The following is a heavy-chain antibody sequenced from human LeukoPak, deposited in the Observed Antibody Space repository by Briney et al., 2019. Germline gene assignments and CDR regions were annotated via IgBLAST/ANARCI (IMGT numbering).Heavy chain of an antibody. CDR3: VRASNYFDTSGYYYYFDY. Sequence: SETLSLTCTVSGGSISSYYWSWIRQPPGKGLEWIGNIYYSGTTSYNPSLKSRVSISVDTSKNQFSLKLSSVTAADTAVYYCVRASNYFDTSGYYYYFDYWGQGTLVTVSS. J-gene: IGHJ4*02. CDR2: IYYSGTT. D-gene: IGHD3-22*01. CDR1: GGSISSYY. V-gene: IGHV4-59*06.